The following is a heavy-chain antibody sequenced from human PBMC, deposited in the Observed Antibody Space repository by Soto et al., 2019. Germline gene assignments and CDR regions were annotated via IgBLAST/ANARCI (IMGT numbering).Heavy chain of an antibody. Sequence: PSETLSLTCAVYGGSFSGYYWSWIRQPPGKGLEWIGEINHSGSTNYNPSLKSRVTISVDTSKNQFSLKLSSVTAADTAVYYCARGVLRYFDWLPPRWFDPWGQGTLVPVSS. CDR3: ARGVLRYFDWLPPRWFDP. CDR2: INHSGST. D-gene: IGHD3-9*01. V-gene: IGHV4-34*01. J-gene: IGHJ5*02. CDR1: GGSFSGYY.